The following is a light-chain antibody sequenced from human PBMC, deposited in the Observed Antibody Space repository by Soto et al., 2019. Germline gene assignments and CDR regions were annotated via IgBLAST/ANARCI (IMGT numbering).Light chain of an antibody. J-gene: IGKJ4*01. V-gene: IGKV3-20*01. CDR1: QSVSSSY. CDR2: GAS. Sequence: VLTQSPGTLSLSPEERATLSCRASQSVSSSYLAWYQQKPGQAPRLLIYGASSRATGIPDRFSGSGSGTDFTLTISRLEPEDFAVYYCQQYGTAPPLTFGGGTKVDI. CDR3: QQYGTAPPLT.